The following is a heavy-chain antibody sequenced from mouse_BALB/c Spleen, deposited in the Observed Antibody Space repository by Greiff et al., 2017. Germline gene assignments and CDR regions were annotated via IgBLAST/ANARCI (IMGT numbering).Heavy chain of an antibody. Sequence: QVQLQQPGAELVRPGASVKLSCKASGYTFTSYWINWVKQRPGQGLEWIGNIYPSDSYTNYNQKFKDKATLTVDKSSSTAYMQLSSPTSEDSAVYYCTRSAYYYGSSLDYWGQGTTLTVSS. V-gene: IGHV1-69*02. J-gene: IGHJ2*01. D-gene: IGHD1-1*01. CDR2: IYPSDSYT. CDR1: GYTFTSYW. CDR3: TRSAYYYGSSLDY.